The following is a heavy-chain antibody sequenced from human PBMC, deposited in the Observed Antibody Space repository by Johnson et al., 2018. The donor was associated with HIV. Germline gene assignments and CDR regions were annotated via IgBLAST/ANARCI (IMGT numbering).Heavy chain of an antibody. CDR3: ARPSVITTLTTTPGAFDI. CDR2: ISTSGGTL. Sequence: FNDYYMSWIRQAPGKGLELLSYISTSGGTLYYADSVKDRFTISRDNSKNTLSLQMNSLRAEDTAIYYCARPSVITTLTTTPGAFDIWGQGTMVTVSS. J-gene: IGHJ3*02. V-gene: IGHV3-11*04. D-gene: IGHD4-17*01. CDR1: FNDYY.